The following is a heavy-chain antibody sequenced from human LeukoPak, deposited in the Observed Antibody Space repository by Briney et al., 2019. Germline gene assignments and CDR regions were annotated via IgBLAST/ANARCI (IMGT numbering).Heavy chain of an antibody. CDR1: GGSISSYY. V-gene: IGHV4-59*05. J-gene: IGHJ5*02. CDR3: ACSGSLQNWFDP. D-gene: IGHD2-15*01. Sequence: NASETLSLTCTVSGGSISSYYWSWIRQPPGKGLEWIGSIYYSGSTYYNPSLKSRVTISVDTSKNQFSLKLSSVTAADTAVYYCACSGSLQNWFDPWGQGTLVTVSS. CDR2: IYYSGST.